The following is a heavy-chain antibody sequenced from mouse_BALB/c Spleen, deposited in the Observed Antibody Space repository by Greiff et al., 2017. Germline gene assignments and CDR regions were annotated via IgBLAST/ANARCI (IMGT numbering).Heavy chain of an antibody. CDR3: ARLSYYFDY. CDR2: ISSGGSYT. CDR1: GFTFSSYG. V-gene: IGHV5-6*01. J-gene: IGHJ2*01. Sequence: EVQLVESGGDLVKPGGSLKLSCAASGFTFSSYGMSWVRQTPDKRLEWVATISSGGSYTYYPDSVKGRFTISRDNAKNTLYLQMSSLKSEDTAMYYCARLSYYFDYWGQGTTLTVSS.